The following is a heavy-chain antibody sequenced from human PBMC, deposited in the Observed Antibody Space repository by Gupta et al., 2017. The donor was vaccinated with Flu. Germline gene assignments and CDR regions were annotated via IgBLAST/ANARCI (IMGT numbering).Heavy chain of an antibody. CDR1: GLMIHTYA. CDR2: ISSGGGST. D-gene: IGHD3-3*01. CDR3: AVDQEECVDERCHGWFDP. J-gene: IGHJ5*02. V-gene: IGHV3-23*04. Sequence: DVRLVESGGGLVQPGGSLRMTCEASGLMIHTYALGWVRTVPGRGLEWVAAISSGGGSTFYAKAVEGRFTVSRDNSKGALFLEMESLRDEDTAMYYCAVDQEECVDERCHGWFDPWGQGTLVTVSS.